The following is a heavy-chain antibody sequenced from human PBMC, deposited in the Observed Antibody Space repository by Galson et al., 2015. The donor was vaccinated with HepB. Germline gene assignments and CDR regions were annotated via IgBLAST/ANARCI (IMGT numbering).Heavy chain of an antibody. V-gene: IGHV3-11*05. J-gene: IGHJ4*02. CDR3: ARGPWGVVTAATTYFDY. Sequence: SLRLSCAASGFTFSDYYMSWIRQAPGKGLEWVSYISSSSSYTNYADSVKGRFTISRDNAKNSLYLQMNSLRAEDTAVYYCARGPWGVVTAATTYFDYWGQGTLVTVSS. D-gene: IGHD2-21*02. CDR2: ISSSSSYT. CDR1: GFTFSDYY.